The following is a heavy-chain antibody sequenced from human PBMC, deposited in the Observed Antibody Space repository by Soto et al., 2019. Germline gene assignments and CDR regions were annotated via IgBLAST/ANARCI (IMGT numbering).Heavy chain of an antibody. V-gene: IGHV1-46*02. J-gene: IGHJ4*02. CDR2: FNPGGGDT. CDR1: GYTFNNYY. Sequence: QLQLVQSGAEVKKPGASVKVSCEASGYTFNNYYMHWVRQAPGQGPEWMVIFNPGGGDTIYAEKFQGRFSRTGSRSTSTVYMELSSLRSEDTAVYFCARETMITIGGDSEGLDYWGQGTLVTVS. CDR3: ARETMITIGGDSEGLDY. D-gene: IGHD3-16*01.